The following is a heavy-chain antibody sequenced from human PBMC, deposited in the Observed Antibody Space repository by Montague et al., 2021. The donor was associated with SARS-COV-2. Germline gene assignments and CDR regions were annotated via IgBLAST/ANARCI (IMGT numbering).Heavy chain of an antibody. J-gene: IGHJ6*02. V-gene: IGHV4-39*07. CDR3: ARDLDSFYGMDV. CDR1: GVSISSSSYY. Sequence: SETLSLTCTVSGVSISSSSYYWGWIRQPPGKGLEWIGSIYYSGSTYYKPSLKRRVTISVDTSKNQFSLKLCSVTAADTAVYYCARDLDSFYGMDVWGQGTPVTGSS. CDR2: IYYSGST.